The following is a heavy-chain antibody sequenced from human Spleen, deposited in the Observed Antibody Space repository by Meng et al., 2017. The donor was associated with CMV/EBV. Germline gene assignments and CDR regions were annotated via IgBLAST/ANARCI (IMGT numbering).Heavy chain of an antibody. CDR3: ARGSRIDRLYYYAMDV. CDR2: IIPTFGTT. D-gene: IGHD3-16*02. CDR1: GTFSSNG. J-gene: IGHJ6*02. Sequence: GTFSSNGLSWVRLAPEQGLEWMGGIIPTFGTTNYAQRFQGRLTITADESTDTSYMHLSSLRSDDTAVYYCARGSRIDRLYYYAMDVWGQGTTVTVSS. V-gene: IGHV1-69*01.